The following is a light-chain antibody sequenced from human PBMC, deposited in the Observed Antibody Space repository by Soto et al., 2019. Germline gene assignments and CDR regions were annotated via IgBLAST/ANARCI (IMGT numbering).Light chain of an antibody. Sequence: EIVLTQSPGTLSLSPGERVTLSCRASQSVSNNLVWYQQKPGQAPRLLIYGASNRATGIPDRFSGSGSGTDFTLTISRLEPEDFAVYYCQQYGSSGTFGQGTKVDIK. CDR3: QQYGSSGT. CDR1: QSVSNN. J-gene: IGKJ1*01. V-gene: IGKV3-20*01. CDR2: GAS.